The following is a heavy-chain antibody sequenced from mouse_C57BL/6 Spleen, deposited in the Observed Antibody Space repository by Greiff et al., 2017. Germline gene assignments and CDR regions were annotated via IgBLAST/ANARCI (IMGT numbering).Heavy chain of an antibody. CDR3: ARRSGKGVMDY. CDR2: ISSGSSTI. V-gene: IGHV5-17*01. CDR1: GFTFSDYG. Sequence: EVKLVESGGGLVKPGGSLKLSCAASGFTFSDYGMHWVRQAPEKGLEWVAYISSGSSTIYYADTVKGRFTISRDNAKNTLFLQMTSLRSEDTAMYYCARRSGKGVMDYWGQGTSVTVSS. D-gene: IGHD1-3*01. J-gene: IGHJ4*01.